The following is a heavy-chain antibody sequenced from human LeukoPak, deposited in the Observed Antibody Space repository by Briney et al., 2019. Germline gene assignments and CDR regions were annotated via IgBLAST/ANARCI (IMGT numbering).Heavy chain of an antibody. D-gene: IGHD2-15*01. CDR1: GSSIGSSSYY. V-gene: IGHV4-39*01. Sequence: SETLSLTCTVSGSSIGSSSYYWGWIRQPPGKGLEWIGSIYFSGTTYYNPSLQSRVTISVDTSKNQFSLKLSSVTAADTAVYYCARHGYCSGGSCYSWGYYYYMDVWGKGTTVTISS. CDR2: IYFSGTT. CDR3: ARHGYCSGGSCYSWGYYYYMDV. J-gene: IGHJ6*03.